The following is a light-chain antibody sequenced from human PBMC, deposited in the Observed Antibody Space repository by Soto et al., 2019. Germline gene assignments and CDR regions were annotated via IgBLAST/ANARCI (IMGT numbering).Light chain of an antibody. CDR1: QSVSSY. Sequence: EIVLTQSPATLSLSPGERATLSCRASQSVSSYLAWYQQKPGQAPRLLIYDLSNRATGIPARFSGSGSGTDFPLTISRQEPEDFAVYYCQQRSNWPLTFGGGTKVEI. J-gene: IGKJ4*01. CDR2: DLS. CDR3: QQRSNWPLT. V-gene: IGKV3-11*01.